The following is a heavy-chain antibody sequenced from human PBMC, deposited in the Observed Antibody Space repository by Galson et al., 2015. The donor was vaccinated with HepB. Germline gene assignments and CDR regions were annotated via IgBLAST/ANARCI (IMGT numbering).Heavy chain of an antibody. D-gene: IGHD4-23*01. J-gene: IGHJ5*02. V-gene: IGHV3-33*01. CDR1: GFTFSSYG. Sequence: SLRLSCAASGFTFSSYGMHWVRQAPGKGLERVAVIWYDGSNKYYADSVKGRFTISRDNSKNTLYLQMNSLRAEDTAVYYCARASTVVTPTSGFDPWGQGTLVTVSS. CDR2: IWYDGSNK. CDR3: ARASTVVTPTSGFDP.